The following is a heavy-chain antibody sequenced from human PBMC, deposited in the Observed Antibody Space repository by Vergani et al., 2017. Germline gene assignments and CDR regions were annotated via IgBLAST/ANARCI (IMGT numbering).Heavy chain of an antibody. V-gene: IGHV3-7*01. Sequence: EVLLVESGGGLVQPGESLRLSCTASGFTFSDFWMTWVRQVPGKGLEWVANIMPDGSATMYADSLRGRFSIFRDNAKNSLHLHMSSLRVEDTAVYFCAKSGFVGAFETGGQGTMVTVSS. CDR3: AKSGFVGAFET. CDR2: IMPDGSAT. CDR1: GFTFSDFW. D-gene: IGHD6-6*01. J-gene: IGHJ3*02.